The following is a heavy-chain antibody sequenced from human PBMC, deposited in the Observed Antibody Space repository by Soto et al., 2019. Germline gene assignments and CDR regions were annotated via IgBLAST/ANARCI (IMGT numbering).Heavy chain of an antibody. Sequence: XETLSLTCAVSGDSISSGYYWGWIRQPPGKGLEWIGSIYHSGSTYYNPSLKSRVTISVDTSKNQFSLKLSSVTAADTAVYYCARDFPGDYWGQGTLVTVSS. J-gene: IGHJ4*02. CDR2: IYHSGST. V-gene: IGHV4-38-2*02. CDR3: ARDFPGDY. CDR1: GDSISSGYY.